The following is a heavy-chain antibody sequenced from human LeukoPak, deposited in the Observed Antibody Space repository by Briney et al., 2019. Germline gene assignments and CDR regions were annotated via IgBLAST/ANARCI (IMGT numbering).Heavy chain of an antibody. V-gene: IGHV4-59*13. CDR2: IYYSGST. CDR3: AREGRTYGMDV. J-gene: IGHJ6*02. Sequence: SETLSLTCTVSGGSIGTYYWSWIRQPPGKGLEWIGYIYYSGSTNYNPSLKCRVTISVYTSKSQFSLKLNSVTAADTAVYYCAREGRTYGMDVWGQGTTVTVSS. CDR1: GGSIGTYY.